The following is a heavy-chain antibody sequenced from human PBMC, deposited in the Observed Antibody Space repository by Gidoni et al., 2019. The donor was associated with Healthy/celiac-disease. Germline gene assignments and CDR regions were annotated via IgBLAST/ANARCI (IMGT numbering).Heavy chain of an antibody. V-gene: IGHV3-33*01. D-gene: IGHD2-15*01. J-gene: IGHJ6*02. CDR1: GFTFSSYG. Sequence: QVQLVESGGGVVQPGRSLRLYCAAPGFTFSSYGMHWVRPAPGKGLEWVAVICYDGSNKYYADSVEGRFTISRDNSKNTLYLQMNSLRAEDTAVYYCAREGCSGGSCYSYYYYGMDVWGQGTTVTVSS. CDR2: ICYDGSNK. CDR3: AREGCSGGSCYSYYYYGMDV.